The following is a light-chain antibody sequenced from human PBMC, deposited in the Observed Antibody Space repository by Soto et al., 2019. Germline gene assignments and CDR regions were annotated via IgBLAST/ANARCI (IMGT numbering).Light chain of an antibody. V-gene: IGKV1-5*03. Sequence: DIQMTQSPSTLSASVGDRVTITCRASHSISSSLAWYQQKPGKAPKVLIYEASNLQRGVPTRFSGGGFGTDFTLTISSVQPDDFATYYCQQYDRYWTFGQGTKVEIK. J-gene: IGKJ1*01. CDR2: EAS. CDR1: HSISSS. CDR3: QQYDRYWT.